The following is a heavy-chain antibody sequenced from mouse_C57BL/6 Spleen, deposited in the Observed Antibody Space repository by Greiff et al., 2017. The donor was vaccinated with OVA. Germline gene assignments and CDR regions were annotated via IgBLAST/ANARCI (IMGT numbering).Heavy chain of an antibody. CDR2: ISYDGSN. D-gene: IGHD1-1*01. V-gene: IGHV3-6*01. CDR1: GYSITSGYY. Sequence: VQLQQSGPGLVKPSQSLSLTCSVTGYSITSGYYWNWIRQFPGNKLEWMGYISYDGSNNYNPSLKNRISITRDTSKNQFFLKLNSVTTEDTATYYCARGYGSSYYYAMDYWGKGTSVTVSS. CDR3: ARGYGSSYYYAMDY. J-gene: IGHJ4*01.